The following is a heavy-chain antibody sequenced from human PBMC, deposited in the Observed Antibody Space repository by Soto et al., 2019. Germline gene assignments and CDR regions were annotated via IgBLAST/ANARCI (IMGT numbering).Heavy chain of an antibody. CDR2: IGTPGDT. CDR1: GFTFSSYD. J-gene: IGHJ2*01. Sequence: GGSLRLCCADSGFTFSSYDMPWVRPAKGKGLEWVSAIGTPGDTYYPGSVKGRFTISRENAKNSLYLQMKSLRAGDTAVYYCARLTGGYRWYYDLWGRSTLVTVFS. V-gene: IGHV3-13*01. D-gene: IGHD5-12*01. CDR3: ARLTGGYRWYYDL.